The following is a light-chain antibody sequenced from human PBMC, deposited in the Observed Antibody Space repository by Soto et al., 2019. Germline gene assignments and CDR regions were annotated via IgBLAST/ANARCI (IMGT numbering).Light chain of an antibody. J-gene: IGKJ5*01. CDR1: QSVGSNY. V-gene: IGKV3-20*01. CDR3: QQYNSYPIT. CDR2: GAS. Sequence: EIVWTQIPGTLSLSPGERATLSCRASQSVGSNYLAWYQQRPGQPPNLLIFGASHRAPDIPDRFSGSGSGTDFTLTISRLEPEDFATYYCQQYNSYPITFGQGTRLEIK.